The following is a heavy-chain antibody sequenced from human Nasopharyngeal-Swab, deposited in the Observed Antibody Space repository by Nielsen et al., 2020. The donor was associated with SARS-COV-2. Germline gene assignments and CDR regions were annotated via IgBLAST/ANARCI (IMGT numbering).Heavy chain of an antibody. Sequence: GESLKISCAASGFTFSSYWMHWVRQAPGKGLVWVSHINSDGSSTSYADSVKGRFTISRDNAKNTLYLQMNSLRAEDTAVYYCAIISHDYGDFFDYWGQGTLVTVSS. CDR3: AIISHDYGDFFDY. D-gene: IGHD4-17*01. CDR1: GFTFSSYW. J-gene: IGHJ4*02. V-gene: IGHV3-74*01. CDR2: INSDGSST.